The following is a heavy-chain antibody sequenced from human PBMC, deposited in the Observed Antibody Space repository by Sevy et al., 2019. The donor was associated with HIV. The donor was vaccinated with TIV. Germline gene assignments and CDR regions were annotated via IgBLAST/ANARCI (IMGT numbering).Heavy chain of an antibody. V-gene: IGHV3-33*01. CDR2: IWYDGSNK. Sequence: GGSLRLSCAASGFTFSSYGMHWVRQAPGKGLEWVAVIWYDGSNKYYADSVKGRFTISRDNSKNTLYLQMNSLRADDRVVYYCARAKEGGYSSGWYGGVYFDYWGQGTLVTVSS. CDR1: GFTFSSYG. D-gene: IGHD6-19*01. J-gene: IGHJ4*02. CDR3: ARAKEGGYSSGWYGGVYFDY.